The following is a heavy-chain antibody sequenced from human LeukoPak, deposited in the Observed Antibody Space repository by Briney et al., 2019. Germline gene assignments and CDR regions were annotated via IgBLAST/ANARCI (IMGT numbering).Heavy chain of an antibody. CDR3: ATLDTAMVTNFGY. Sequence: GGSLRLSCAASGFTFSIYAMSWVRQAPGKGLEWVSVISGSGGSTYYADSVKGRFTISSDNTKNSLYLQMNSLRAEDTALYYCATLDTAMVTNFGYWGQGTLVTVSS. CDR2: ISGSGGST. J-gene: IGHJ4*02. D-gene: IGHD5-18*01. V-gene: IGHV3-23*01. CDR1: GFTFSIYA.